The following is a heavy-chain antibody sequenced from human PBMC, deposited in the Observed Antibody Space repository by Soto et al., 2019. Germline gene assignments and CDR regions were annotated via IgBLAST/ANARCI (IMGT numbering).Heavy chain of an antibody. CDR2: ISAYNGNT. CDR3: ARVVGQWLGDAFDI. D-gene: IGHD6-19*01. Sequence: ASVQVSFMASGYTFPSYGISWVRQAPGQGLEWMGWISAYNGNTNYAQKLQGRVTMTTDTSTSTAYMELRSLRSDDTAVYYCARVVGQWLGDAFDIWGQGTMVTVSS. V-gene: IGHV1-18*01. J-gene: IGHJ3*02. CDR1: GYTFPSYG.